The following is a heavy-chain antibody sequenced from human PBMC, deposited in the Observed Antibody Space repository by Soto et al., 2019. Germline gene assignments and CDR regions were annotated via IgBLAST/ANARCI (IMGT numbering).Heavy chain of an antibody. D-gene: IGHD5-18*01. CDR1: GFTFSSYA. J-gene: IGHJ6*02. V-gene: IGHV3-64D*08. Sequence: PGGSLRLSCSASGFTFSSYAMHWVRQAPGKGLEYVSAISSNGGSTYYADSVKGRFTISRDNSKNTLYLQMSSLRAEDTAVYYCVKTWDTAMVPYYYYYGMDVWGQGTTVTVSS. CDR2: ISSNGGST. CDR3: VKTWDTAMVPYYYYYGMDV.